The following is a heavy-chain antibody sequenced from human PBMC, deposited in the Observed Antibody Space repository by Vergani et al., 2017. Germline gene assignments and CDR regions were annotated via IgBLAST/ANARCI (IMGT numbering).Heavy chain of an antibody. V-gene: IGHV3-11*06. D-gene: IGHD5-12*01. J-gene: IGHJ4*02. CDR2: ISSSSSYR. Sequence: QVQLVESGGGLVKPGGSLRLSCAASGFTFSDYHMSWIRQAPGKGLEWVSYISSSSSYRNYADSVKGRFTISRDNAKNSLYLQMNSLRAEDTAVYYCARGKRGYSGYEVSLGDYWGQGTLVTVSS. CDR1: GFTFSDYH. CDR3: ARGKRGYSGYEVSLGDY.